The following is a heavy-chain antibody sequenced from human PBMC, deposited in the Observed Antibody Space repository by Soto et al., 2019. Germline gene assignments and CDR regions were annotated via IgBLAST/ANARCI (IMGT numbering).Heavy chain of an antibody. J-gene: IGHJ3*01. CDR3: AKDIYDILTGYSRGDGLDL. CDR1: GFKFDDYD. Sequence: EVQLVESGGDLVQPGRSLRLACTASGFKFDDYDMHWVRQAPGKGLEWVAGISWKIGSKNYANSVKGRFTISRDNAKNSLYLQINSLRSKDTALYYCAKDIYDILTGYSRGDGLDLWGHGTMVTVSS. CDR2: ISWKIGSK. D-gene: IGHD3-9*01. V-gene: IGHV3-9*01.